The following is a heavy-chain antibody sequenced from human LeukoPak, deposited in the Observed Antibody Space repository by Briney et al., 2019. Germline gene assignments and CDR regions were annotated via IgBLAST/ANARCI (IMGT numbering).Heavy chain of an antibody. D-gene: IGHD2-15*01. V-gene: IGHV4-59*01. CDR3: ARLSAISLVATYYYHSMDV. CDR2: IHYSGGI. Sequence: SETLSLTCTVSGVSMSAYYWSWIPQPPGKGLEWIGYIHYSGGINYNPSLKSRAAISIDTSNMQFFLKLNSANAPDTGVYYCARLSAISLVATYYYHSMDVWGKGPTVIVSS. J-gene: IGHJ6*03. CDR1: GVSMSAYY.